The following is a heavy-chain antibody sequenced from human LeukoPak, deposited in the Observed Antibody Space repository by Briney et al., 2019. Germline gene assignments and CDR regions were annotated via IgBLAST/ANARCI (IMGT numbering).Heavy chain of an antibody. CDR1: GFTFSNYA. J-gene: IGHJ4*02. CDR3: ATYSGFFDY. D-gene: IGHD5-12*01. CDR2: ITGSGVDT. Sequence: GGSLRLSCAASGFTFSNYAMSWVRQAPGKGLEWVAGITGSGVDTYYADSVKGRFTISRDNSKNTLYLRMNGLRAEDTAMYYCATYSGFFDYWGQGTLVTVSS. V-gene: IGHV3-23*01.